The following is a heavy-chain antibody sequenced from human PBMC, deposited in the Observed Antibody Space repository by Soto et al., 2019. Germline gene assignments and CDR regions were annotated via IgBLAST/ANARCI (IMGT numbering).Heavy chain of an antibody. CDR1: GVSIGSHDW. J-gene: IGHJ4*02. CDR2: SHQSGYT. D-gene: IGHD2-2*02. Sequence: QVQLQESGPGLVKPSGTLSLTCAVSGVSIGSHDWWTWVRQPPGKGLEWIGESHQSGYTHYNSSLASRVTVSLDKSKNHFSLQLNSVTVADTAVYYCATRDTGRVYWGQGTLVTVSS. V-gene: IGHV4-4*02. CDR3: ATRDTGRVY.